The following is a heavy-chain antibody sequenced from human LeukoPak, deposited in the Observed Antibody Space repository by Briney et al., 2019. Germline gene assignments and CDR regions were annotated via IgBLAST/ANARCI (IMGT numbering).Heavy chain of an antibody. CDR2: FDPEDGET. V-gene: IGHV1-24*01. J-gene: IGHJ2*01. CDR3: ATVGDILTGYYPWYFDL. D-gene: IGHD3-9*01. CDR1: GYTLTELS. Sequence: ASVKVSCKVSGYTLTELSMHWVRQAPGKGLEWMGGFDPEDGETIYAQKFQGRVTMTEDTSTDTAYMELSSLRSEDTAVYYCATVGDILTGYYPWYFDLWGRGTLVTVSS.